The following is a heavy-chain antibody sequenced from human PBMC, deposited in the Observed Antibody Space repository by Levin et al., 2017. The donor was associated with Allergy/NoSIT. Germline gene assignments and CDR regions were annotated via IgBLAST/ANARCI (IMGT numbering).Heavy chain of an antibody. V-gene: IGHV3-21*01. D-gene: IGHD5-12*01. CDR1: GFTFNSYT. Sequence: GGSLRLSCEASGFTFNSYTMNWVRQAPGRGLEWVSSITPTGTYIYYTDSVKGRFIISRDNANNSLYLQMYSLRVEDTAIYYCARDGLSHSGIYLDAGGQGDLVTVSS. J-gene: IGHJ4*02. CDR3: ARDGLSHSGIYLDA. CDR2: ITPTGTYI.